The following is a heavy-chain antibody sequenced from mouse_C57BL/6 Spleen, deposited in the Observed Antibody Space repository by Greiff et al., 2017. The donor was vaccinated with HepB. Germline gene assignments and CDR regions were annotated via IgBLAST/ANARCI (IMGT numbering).Heavy chain of an antibody. J-gene: IGHJ2*01. D-gene: IGHD1-1*01. V-gene: IGHV1-26*01. CDR1: GYTFTDYY. CDR2: INPNNGGT. CDR3: ARYGSYGSSFDY. Sequence: EVKLQQSGPELVKPGASVKISCKASGYTFTDYYMNWVKQSHGKSLEWIGDINPNNGGTSYNQKFKGKATLTVDKSSSTAYMELRSLTSEDSAVYYCARYGSYGSSFDYWGQGTTLTVSS.